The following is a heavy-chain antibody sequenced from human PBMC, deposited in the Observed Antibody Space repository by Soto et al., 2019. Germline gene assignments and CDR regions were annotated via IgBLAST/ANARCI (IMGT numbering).Heavy chain of an antibody. CDR2: LYYGGST. Sequence: PSETLSLTCTVSGGSINSSSYYWGCIRQPPGKGLEWIGSLYYGGSTYYNPSLKSRVTISVDTSKNQFSLKLNSVTAADTAVYYCASSGIVVLPAANIDYWGQGTLVTVSS. CDR3: ASSGIVVLPAANIDY. D-gene: IGHD2-2*01. CDR1: GGSINSSSYY. V-gene: IGHV4-39*01. J-gene: IGHJ4*02.